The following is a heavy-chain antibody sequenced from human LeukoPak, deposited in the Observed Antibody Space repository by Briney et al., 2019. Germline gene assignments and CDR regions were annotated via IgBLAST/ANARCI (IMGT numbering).Heavy chain of an antibody. Sequence: SETLSLTCTASGGSISGYYWSWIRQPPGKGLEWIGYIYYSGSTNYNPSLTSRVTISVDTSKNQFSLKLSSVTAADTAVYYCARAYGDYLWGQGPLVTVSS. J-gene: IGHJ5*02. V-gene: IGHV4-59*08. CDR2: IYYSGST. D-gene: IGHD4-17*01. CDR3: ARAYGDYL. CDR1: GGSISGYY.